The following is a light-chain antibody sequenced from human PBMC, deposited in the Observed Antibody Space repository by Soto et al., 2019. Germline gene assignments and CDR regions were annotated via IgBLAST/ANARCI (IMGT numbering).Light chain of an antibody. Sequence: DIVLTQSPGTPSLSPGERATLSCRARQSVSSTSLAWYQQKPGQAPRLLLYGTSTRATGIPDRFSGSRSGTDFTLTISRLEPEDFAVYYCQQYGSSLFTFGPGTKVDIK. CDR3: QQYGSSLFT. J-gene: IGKJ3*01. CDR1: QSVSSTS. CDR2: GTS. V-gene: IGKV3-20*01.